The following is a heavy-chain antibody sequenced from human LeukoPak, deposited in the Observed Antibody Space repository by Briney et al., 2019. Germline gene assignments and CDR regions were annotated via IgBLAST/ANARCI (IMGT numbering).Heavy chain of an antibody. D-gene: IGHD3-3*01. CDR2: IYYSGST. J-gene: IGHJ3*02. CDR1: GGSISSRSYY. V-gene: IGHV4-39*07. CDR3: ARGEIRFLEWLLERHAFDI. Sequence: SETLSLTCTVSGGSISSRSYYWGWIRQPPGKGLEWIGSIYYSGSTYYNPSLKSRVTISVDTSKNQFSLKLSPVTAADTAVYYCARGEIRFLEWLLERHAFDIWGQGTMVTVSS.